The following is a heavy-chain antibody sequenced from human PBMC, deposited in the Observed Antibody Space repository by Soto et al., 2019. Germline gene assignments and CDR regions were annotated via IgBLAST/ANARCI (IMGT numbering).Heavy chain of an antibody. D-gene: IGHD2-15*01. CDR2: IYYSGST. CDR1: GGSISSGGYY. CDR3: ARGARYCSGGSCHGTEYFQH. V-gene: IGHV4-31*03. J-gene: IGHJ1*01. Sequence: SETLSLTCTVSGGSISSGGYYWSWIRQHPGKGLEWIGYIYYSGSTYYNPSLKSRVTISVDTSKNQFSLKLSSVTAADTAVYYCARGARYCSGGSCHGTEYFQHWGQGTLVPVSS.